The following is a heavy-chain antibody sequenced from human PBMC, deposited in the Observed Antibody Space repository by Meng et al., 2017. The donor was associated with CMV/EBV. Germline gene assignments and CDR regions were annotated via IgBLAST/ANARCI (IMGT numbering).Heavy chain of an antibody. CDR3: ARGHYYCRGISCYSLDY. J-gene: IGHJ4*02. D-gene: IGHD2-2*02. Sequence: ASVKVSCKASGYTFTGYYMHWVRQAPGQGLEWMGWMNPNSGNTGSAQKFQGRVTFSRNTSMNTAYMELSSLRSEDTAVYYCARGHYYCRGISCYSLDYWGQGTLVTVSS. V-gene: IGHV1-8*03. CDR1: GYTFTGYY. CDR2: MNPNSGNT.